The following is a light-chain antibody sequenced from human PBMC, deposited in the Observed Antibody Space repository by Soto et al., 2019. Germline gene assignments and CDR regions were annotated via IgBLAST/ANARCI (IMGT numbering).Light chain of an antibody. J-gene: IGKJ2*01. V-gene: IGKV3-20*01. CDR2: DAS. Sequence: EIVLTQSPGTLSLSPGERATLSCRARQSVSNNYLAWYQQKPGQAPRLLIYDASIRATGIPDRFSSSGSGTDFTLTISRLEPEDFAVYYCQQYGSSPYTFGLGTNLESK. CDR3: QQYGSSPYT. CDR1: QSVSNNY.